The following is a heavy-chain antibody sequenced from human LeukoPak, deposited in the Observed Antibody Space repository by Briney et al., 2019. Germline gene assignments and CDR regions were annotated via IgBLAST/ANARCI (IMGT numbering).Heavy chain of an antibody. CDR2: MNPNSGNT. V-gene: IGHV1-8*01. J-gene: IGHJ4*02. CDR1: GYTFTSYD. Sequence: ASVKVSCKASGYTFTSYDINWVRQATGQGLEWMGWMNPNSGNTGYAQKFQGRVTMTRNTSISTAYMELSSLRSEDTAVYYCARFLAVAGPWVDYWGQGTLVTVSS. D-gene: IGHD6-19*01. CDR3: ARFLAVAGPWVDY.